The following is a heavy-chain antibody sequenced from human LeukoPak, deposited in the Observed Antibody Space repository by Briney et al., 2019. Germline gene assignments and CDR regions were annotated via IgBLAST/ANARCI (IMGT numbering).Heavy chain of an antibody. V-gene: IGHV3-23*01. D-gene: IGHD6-6*01. CDR1: GFKFDKYA. CDR2: INASGGAP. Sequence: GGSLRLSCAASGFKFDKYAMSWVRQAPGKWPEWVSGINASGGAPSYADSVKGRFSISRDNSKNTLYLQMSSLRAEDTAIYYCAKDGRSSAPHWGQGTLVTVSS. CDR3: AKDGRSSAPH. J-gene: IGHJ4*02.